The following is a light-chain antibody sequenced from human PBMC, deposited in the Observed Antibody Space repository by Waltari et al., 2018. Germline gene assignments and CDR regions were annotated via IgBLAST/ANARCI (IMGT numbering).Light chain of an antibody. Sequence: QSALTQPPSASGFPGPSVTITCNVTSSDVGGYTYVPWYQQHPGKAPKLILFEVFQRPSGVPDRFSGSKSGNTASLTVSGLQAEDEADYYCSSYAGSNNVVFGGGTKLTVL. J-gene: IGLJ2*01. V-gene: IGLV2-8*01. CDR2: EVF. CDR3: SSYAGSNNVV. CDR1: SSDVGGYTY.